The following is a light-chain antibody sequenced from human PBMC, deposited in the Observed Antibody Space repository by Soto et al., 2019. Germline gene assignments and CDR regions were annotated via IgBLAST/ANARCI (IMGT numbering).Light chain of an antibody. CDR2: WAS. Sequence: DIVMTQSPDSLALSLGERATINCKSSQSVLFSTNNKNYLAWYQQRPGQPPKLLIDWASARESEVPDRFSGSGSGTEFTLTISSLQAEDVAVYYCHHRSNWPPTETFGPGTKVDIK. V-gene: IGKV4-1*01. J-gene: IGKJ3*01. CDR1: QSVLFSTNNKNY. CDR3: HHRSNWPPTET.